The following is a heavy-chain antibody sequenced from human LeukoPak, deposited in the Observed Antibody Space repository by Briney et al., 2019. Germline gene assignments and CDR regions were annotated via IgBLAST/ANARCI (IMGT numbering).Heavy chain of an antibody. CDR2: INHSGST. Sequence: SETLSLTCTVSGGSINSGNNYWSWIRQPPGKGLEWIGEINHSGSTNYNPSLKSRVTISVDTSKNQFSLKLSSVTAADTAVYYCASTYYYGSSWGQGTLVTVSS. J-gene: IGHJ4*02. CDR1: GGSINSGNNY. D-gene: IGHD3-10*01. CDR3: ASTYYYGSS. V-gene: IGHV4-39*07.